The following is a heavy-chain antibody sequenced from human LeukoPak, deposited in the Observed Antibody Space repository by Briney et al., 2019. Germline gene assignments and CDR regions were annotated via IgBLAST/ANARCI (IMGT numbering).Heavy chain of an antibody. Sequence: PGGSLRLSCAASVFNFDDYAMHWVRQAPGKGLEWVSGINWDSGSIGYADSVKGRFTISRDNAKNSLYLQMNSLRAEDTAVYHCAREGVAVAGTGFDYWGQGTLVTVSS. J-gene: IGHJ4*02. CDR1: VFNFDDYA. CDR2: INWDSGSI. D-gene: IGHD6-19*01. CDR3: AREGVAVAGTGFDY. V-gene: IGHV3-9*01.